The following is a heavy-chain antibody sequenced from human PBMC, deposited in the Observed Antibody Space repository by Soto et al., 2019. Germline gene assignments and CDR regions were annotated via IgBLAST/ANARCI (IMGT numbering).Heavy chain of an antibody. CDR2: INHSGST. D-gene: IGHD2-8*02. Sequence: QVQLQQWGAGLLKPSETLSLTCAVYGVSFSGYYWTWILQPPGTGLEWCGEINHSGSTNYTPSLKSLVTLSVDTSKNQFSLKLTSVTAADTAVYYGARDKITGLFDYWGQGTLVTVSS. J-gene: IGHJ4*02. CDR3: ARDKITGLFDY. CDR1: GVSFSGYY. V-gene: IGHV4-34*01.